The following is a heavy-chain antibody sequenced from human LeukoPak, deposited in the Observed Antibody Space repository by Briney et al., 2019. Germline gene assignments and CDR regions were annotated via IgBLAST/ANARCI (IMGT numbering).Heavy chain of an antibody. J-gene: IGHJ4*02. V-gene: IGHV3-11*04. CDR3: AKDMVIRD. CDR1: GFTFSDYY. CDR2: ISSSGSTI. D-gene: IGHD2-21*01. Sequence: SGGSLRLSCAASGFTFSDYYMSWIRQAPGKGLEWVSYISSSGSTIYYADSVKGRFTISRDNSKNTVYLEMNSLRVEDTAIYYCAKDMVIRDWGQGTLVTVTS.